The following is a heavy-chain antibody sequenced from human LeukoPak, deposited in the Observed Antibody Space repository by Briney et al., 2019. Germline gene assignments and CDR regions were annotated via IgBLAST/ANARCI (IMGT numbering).Heavy chain of an antibody. V-gene: IGHV3-30*18. CDR3: AKGGSSSPRSTFDY. J-gene: IGHJ4*02. CDR1: GFTFSSYG. D-gene: IGHD6-13*01. Sequence: SGGSLRLSCAASGFTFSSYGMHWVRQAPGKGLEWVAVISYDGSNKYYADSVKGRFTISRDNAKNTVYLQMNSLRAEDTAVYYCAKGGSSSPRSTFDYWGQGTLLTVSS. CDR2: ISYDGSNK.